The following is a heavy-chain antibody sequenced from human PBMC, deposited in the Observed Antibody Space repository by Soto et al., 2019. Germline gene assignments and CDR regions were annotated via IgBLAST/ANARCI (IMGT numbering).Heavy chain of an antibody. CDR1: GGTFSSYA. J-gene: IGHJ6*02. Sequence: QVQLVQSGAEVKKPGSSVKVSCKASGGTFSSYAISWVRQAPGQGLEWMGGIIPIFGTANYAQKFQGRVTITADESTSTAYMELSSLRSEDTAVYYCARFGDSSGYSGSHHYYYYGMDVWGQGTTVTVSS. CDR3: ARFGDSSGYSGSHHYYYYGMDV. D-gene: IGHD3-22*01. V-gene: IGHV1-69*12. CDR2: IIPIFGTA.